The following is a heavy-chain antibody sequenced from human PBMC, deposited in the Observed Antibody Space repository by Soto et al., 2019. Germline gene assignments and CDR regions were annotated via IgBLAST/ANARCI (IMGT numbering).Heavy chain of an antibody. CDR1: GFTFDDYA. V-gene: IGHV3-9*01. CDR2: ISWNSGSI. J-gene: IGHJ6*03. CDR3: AKDSAPYYYSYMDV. Sequence: GGSLRLSCAASGFTFDDYAMHWVRQAPGKGLEWVSGISWNSGSIGYADSVKGRFTISRDNAKNSLYLQMNSLRAEDTALYYCAKDSAPYYYSYMDVWGKGTTVTVSS.